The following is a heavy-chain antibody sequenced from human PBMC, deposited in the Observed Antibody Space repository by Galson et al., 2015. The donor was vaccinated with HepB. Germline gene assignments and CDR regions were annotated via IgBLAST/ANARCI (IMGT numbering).Heavy chain of an antibody. J-gene: IGHJ4*02. D-gene: IGHD3-10*02. CDR3: ARGVFGLPGSGEPHY. V-gene: IGHV3-21*01. CDR2: ISSSSSYI. Sequence: SLRLSCAASGFTFSSYSMNWVRQAPGKGLEWVSSISSSSSYIYYADSVKGRFTISRDNAKNSLYLQMNSLRAEDTAVYYCARGVFGLPGSGEPHYWGQGTLVTVSS. CDR1: GFTFSSYS.